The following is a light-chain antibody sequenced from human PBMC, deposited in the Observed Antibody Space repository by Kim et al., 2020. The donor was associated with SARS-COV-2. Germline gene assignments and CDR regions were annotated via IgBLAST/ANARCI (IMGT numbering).Light chain of an antibody. Sequence: QSVLTQPPSASGTPGQRVTISCSGSSSNIGSNFGYWYQQLPGTAPNLLIYRNNQRPSAVPDRFSGSKSGTSAYLAISGLRSEDEADYYCAAWDDSLSGRVFGGGTQLTVL. J-gene: IGLJ2*01. CDR1: SSNIGSNF. CDR3: AAWDDSLSGRV. CDR2: RNN. V-gene: IGLV1-47*01.